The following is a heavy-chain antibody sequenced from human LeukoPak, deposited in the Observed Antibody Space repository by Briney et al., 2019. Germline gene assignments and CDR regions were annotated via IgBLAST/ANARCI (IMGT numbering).Heavy chain of an antibody. J-gene: IGHJ4*02. CDR1: GFTFSSYA. CDR2: IRSGGIEK. V-gene: IGHV3-30*02. D-gene: IGHD2-15*01. Sequence: GGSLRLSCAASGFTFSSYAMSWVRQAPGKGLEWVSLIRSGGIEKFYADSVKGRFTVSRDNSKNTLYLQMNSLSIEDTAIYYCTKDSTKWSFDSWGQGALVTVSS. CDR3: TKDSTKWSFDS.